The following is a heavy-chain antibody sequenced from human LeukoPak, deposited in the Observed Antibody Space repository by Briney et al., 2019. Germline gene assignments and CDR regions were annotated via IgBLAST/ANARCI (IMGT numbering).Heavy chain of an antibody. CDR1: GFTFSRYW. CDR2: ITTEGTTT. Sequence: GGSLRLSCAASGFTFSRYWMHWVRQAPGKGLVWVSRITTEGTTTNYADSVKGRFTISRDNAKNTLYLQMNSLRAEDTAVYYCARDNNYGSDYWDQGTLVTVSS. V-gene: IGHV3-74*01. CDR3: ARDNNYGSDY. J-gene: IGHJ4*02. D-gene: IGHD3-10*01.